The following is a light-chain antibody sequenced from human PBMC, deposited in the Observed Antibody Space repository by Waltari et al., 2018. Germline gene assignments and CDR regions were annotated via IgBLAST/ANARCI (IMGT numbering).Light chain of an antibody. Sequence: LVLTQSPSASSSLGASVKLTFTLSSGYSTNVIAWLLQQPGKGPRYLMKVNSDGSHRKGDDIPDRFSASNSGTECYLTISSLQSEDEADYYCQTGGHGTWVFGGGTKLTVL. CDR3: QTGGHGTWV. CDR2: VNSDGSH. V-gene: IGLV4-69*01. J-gene: IGLJ3*02. CDR1: SGYSTNV.